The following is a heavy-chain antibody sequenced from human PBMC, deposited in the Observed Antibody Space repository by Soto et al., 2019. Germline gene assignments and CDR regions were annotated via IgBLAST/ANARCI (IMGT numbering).Heavy chain of an antibody. V-gene: IGHV4-38-2*01. CDR2: TYYGASS. Sequence: SETLSLTCAVSGYSISSGYYWGWIRQPPGKGLEWLGTTYYGASSYYNPSLRSRITILLDASTNQLSLKLSSVTAADTAVYFCVRVAGSASWYETDSWGQGIPVTVS. CDR3: VRVAGSASWYETDS. CDR1: GYSISSGYY. J-gene: IGHJ4*02. D-gene: IGHD6-13*01.